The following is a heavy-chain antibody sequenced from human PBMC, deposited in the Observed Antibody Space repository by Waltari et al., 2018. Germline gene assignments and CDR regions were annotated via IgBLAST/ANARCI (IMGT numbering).Heavy chain of an antibody. CDR3: ARPRRYCTGGTCYSNWLDP. V-gene: IGHV1-2*02. CDR1: GYTFTGYY. J-gene: IGHJ5*02. D-gene: IGHD2-15*01. CDR2: RDPKSGGT. Sequence: QVQLVQSGAEVKKPGASVKVSCKASGYTFTGYYIHWVRQAPGQGLEWMGWRDPKSGGTHFSQKFQDRVTMTRDTSIRTAYMELSRLKSDDTAVYYCARPRRYCTGGTCYSNWLDPWGQGTLVTVSS.